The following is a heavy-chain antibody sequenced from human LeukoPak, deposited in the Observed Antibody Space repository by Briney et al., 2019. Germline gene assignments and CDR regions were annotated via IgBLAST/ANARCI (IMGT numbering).Heavy chain of an antibody. J-gene: IGHJ4*02. CDR3: ARDWSGDDY. V-gene: IGHV3-21*01. CDR2: ISSSSAYI. Sequence: PGGSLRLSCAASGFTFRNYAMHWVRQAPGKGLEWVSSISSSSAYIYYVDSVKGRFTISRDDARNSLYLQMNSLRAEDTAVYYCARDWSGDDYWGQGTLVTVSS. D-gene: IGHD3-3*01. CDR1: GFTFRNYA.